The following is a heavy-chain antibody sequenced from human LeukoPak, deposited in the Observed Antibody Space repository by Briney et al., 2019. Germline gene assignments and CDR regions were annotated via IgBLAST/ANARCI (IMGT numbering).Heavy chain of an antibody. CDR3: ARNYGSGSYYWFDP. CDR2: INHSGST. Sequence: PSQTLSLTCTVSGGSISSGGYYWSWIRQHPGKGLEWIGEINHSGSTNYNPSLKSRVTISVDTSKNQFSLKLSSVTAADTAVYYCARNYGSGSYYWFDPWGQGTLVTVSS. D-gene: IGHD3-10*01. CDR1: GGSISSGGYY. J-gene: IGHJ5*02. V-gene: IGHV4-31*03.